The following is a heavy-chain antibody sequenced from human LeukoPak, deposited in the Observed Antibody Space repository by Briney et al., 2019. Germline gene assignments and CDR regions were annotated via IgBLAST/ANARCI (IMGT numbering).Heavy chain of an antibody. Sequence: ASVKVSCKASEYSFTGYYMHWVRQAPGQGLEWMGWINPNSGGTNYAQKFQGRVTMTRDTSISTAYMELSRLRSDDTAVYYCARDLYPPRHIYSGSYFIDYWGQGTLVTVSS. CDR1: EYSFTGYY. CDR2: INPNSGGT. V-gene: IGHV1-2*02. D-gene: IGHD1-26*01. CDR3: ARDLYPPRHIYSGSYFIDY. J-gene: IGHJ4*02.